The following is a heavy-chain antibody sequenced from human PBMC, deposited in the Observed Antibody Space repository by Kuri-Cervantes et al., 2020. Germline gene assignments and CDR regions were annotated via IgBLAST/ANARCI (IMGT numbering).Heavy chain of an antibody. Sequence: GGSLRLSCAASGFSFSDYGLHWVRQAPGKGLEWVAVISYDGTKVYYGDSVKGRCTISRDNSKNTLFLQMNSLRTEDTAFYYCAKIAYGEGGDCSGGSCSSIYRPFDICGQGTMVTVSS. D-gene: IGHD2-15*01. V-gene: IGHV3-30*18. CDR2: ISYDGTKV. J-gene: IGHJ3*02. CDR1: GFSFSDYG. CDR3: AKIAYGEGGDCSGGSCSSIYRPFDI.